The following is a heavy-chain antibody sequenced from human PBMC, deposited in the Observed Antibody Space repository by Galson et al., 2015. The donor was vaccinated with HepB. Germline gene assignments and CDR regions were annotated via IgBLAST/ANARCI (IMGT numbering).Heavy chain of an antibody. CDR2: ISSSSSYT. V-gene: IGHV3-11*06. J-gene: IGHJ6*02. CDR1: GFTFSDYY. CDR3: ARDGYSSSWVSPYYYYYGMDV. Sequence: SLRLSCAASGFTFSDYYMSWIRQAPGKGLEWVSYISSSSSYTNYADSVKGRFTISRDNAKNSLYLQMNSLRAEDTAVYYCARDGYSSSWVSPYYYYYGMDVWGQGTTVTVSS. D-gene: IGHD6-13*01.